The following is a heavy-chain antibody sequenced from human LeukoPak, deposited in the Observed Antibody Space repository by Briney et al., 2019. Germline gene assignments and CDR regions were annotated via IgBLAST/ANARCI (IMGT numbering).Heavy chain of an antibody. J-gene: IGHJ4*02. D-gene: IGHD6-13*01. CDR1: GFTFSSYA. Sequence: GGSLRLSCAASGFTFSSYAMHWVRQAPGKGLEWVAVISYDGSNKYYADSVKGRFAISRDNSKNTLYLQMNSLRAEDTAVYYCARDLTGAAAGTGDYWGQGTLVTDSS. CDR3: ARDLTGAAAGTGDY. V-gene: IGHV3-30*09. CDR2: ISYDGSNK.